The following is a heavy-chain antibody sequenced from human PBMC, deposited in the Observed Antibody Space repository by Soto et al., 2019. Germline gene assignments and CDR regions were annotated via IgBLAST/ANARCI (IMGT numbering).Heavy chain of an antibody. CDR1: GFDFSNSW. Sequence: EVQLVESGGGLVQPGGSLRLSCAASGFDFSNSWIHWVRQGPGKGLVWVSHINSDGSGTTYADSVKGRFTISRDNAKNTVYLLMNSLRAEDTAVYYCAKDTAYAVDVWGQGTTVTVSS. CDR2: INSDGSGT. CDR3: AKDTAYAVDV. D-gene: IGHD2-15*01. J-gene: IGHJ6*02. V-gene: IGHV3-74*01.